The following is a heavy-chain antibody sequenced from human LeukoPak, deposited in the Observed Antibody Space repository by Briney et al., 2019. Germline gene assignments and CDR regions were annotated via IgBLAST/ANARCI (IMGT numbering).Heavy chain of an antibody. CDR3: ARRGGGYSYGYGAFDI. V-gene: IGHV5-10-1*01. Sequence: GESLKISCKGSGYSFTSYWISWVRQVPGKGLEWMGRIDPSDSYTNYSPSFQGHVTISADKSIRTAYLQWNSLKASDTAMYYPARRGGGYSYGYGAFDIWGQGTMVTVSS. J-gene: IGHJ3*02. CDR1: GYSFTSYW. D-gene: IGHD5-18*01. CDR2: IDPSDSYT.